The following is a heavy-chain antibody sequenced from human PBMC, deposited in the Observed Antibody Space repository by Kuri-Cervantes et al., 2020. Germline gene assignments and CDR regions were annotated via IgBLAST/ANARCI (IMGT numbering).Heavy chain of an antibody. V-gene: IGHV3-30-3*01. D-gene: IGHD3-22*01. Sequence: GESLKISCAASGFTFSSYAMHWVCQAPGKGLEWVAVISYDGSNKYYADSVKGRFTISRDNSKNTLYLQMNSLRAEDTAVYYCTRDRDYYDSSFLDYWGQGTLVTVSS. CDR3: TRDRDYYDSSFLDY. CDR1: GFTFSSYA. J-gene: IGHJ4*02. CDR2: ISYDGSNK.